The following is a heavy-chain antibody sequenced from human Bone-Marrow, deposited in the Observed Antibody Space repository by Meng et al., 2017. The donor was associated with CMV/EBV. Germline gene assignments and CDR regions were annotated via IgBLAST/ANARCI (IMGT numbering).Heavy chain of an antibody. V-gene: IGHV3-15*01. J-gene: IGHJ4*02. CDR2: IKSKTDGGTT. CDR1: GFTFSNVW. Sequence: GESLKISCAASGFTFSNVWMSWVRHVPGKGQEWVGRIKSKTDGGTTDYAAPEKGRFTISRDDSKNTLYLQMNSLRAKDTAVYYCAKTKVQRYTQYYFDYWGQGTLVTVSS. CDR3: AKTKVQRYTQYYFDY. D-gene: IGHD1-14*01.